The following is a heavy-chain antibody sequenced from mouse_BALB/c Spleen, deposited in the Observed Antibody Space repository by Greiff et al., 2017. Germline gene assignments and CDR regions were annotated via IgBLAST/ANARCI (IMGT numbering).Heavy chain of an antibody. CDR3: ARGYYDDGYAMDY. V-gene: IGHV1S81*02. Sequence: QVQLQQSGAELVKPGASVKLSCKASGYTFTSYWMHWVKQRPGQGLEWIGEINPSNGRTNYNEKFKGKATLTADKSSSTAYMQLSSLTSEDSAVYNCARGYYDDGYAMDYWGQGTSVTVSS. CDR2: INPSNGRT. CDR1: GYTFTSYW. D-gene: IGHD2-4*01. J-gene: IGHJ4*01.